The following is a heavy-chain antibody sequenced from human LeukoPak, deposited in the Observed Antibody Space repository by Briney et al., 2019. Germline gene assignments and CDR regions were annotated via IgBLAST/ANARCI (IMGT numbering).Heavy chain of an antibody. V-gene: IGHV4-39*07. Sequence: NPSETLSLTCTVSGGSITSSTHYWGWIRQPPGKGLEWIGTIYYTGSPTFYNPSLKSRLTISVDTSKSHFSLKLTSVTAADTAVYYCARDFLRDYGDPFDSWGQGTLVTVSS. J-gene: IGHJ4*02. CDR2: IYYTGSPT. D-gene: IGHD4-17*01. CDR1: GGSITSSTHY. CDR3: ARDFLRDYGDPFDS.